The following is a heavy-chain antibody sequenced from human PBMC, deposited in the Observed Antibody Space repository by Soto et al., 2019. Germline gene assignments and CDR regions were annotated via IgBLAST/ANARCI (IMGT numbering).Heavy chain of an antibody. CDR3: ANTKYHSGMTMVRGAPAYGMDV. D-gene: IGHD3-10*01. J-gene: IGHJ6*02. CDR1: GLTLSSYS. V-gene: IGHV3-21*01. Sequence: GSLRVSSAAAGLTLSSYSMNWVRQAPGKGLEGVSSISSSSSYIYYADSVKGRFTISRDNAKNSLYLQMNRLRAEETAVYYCANTKYHSGMTMVRGAPAYGMDVWGQGTTVTVPS. CDR2: ISSSSSYI.